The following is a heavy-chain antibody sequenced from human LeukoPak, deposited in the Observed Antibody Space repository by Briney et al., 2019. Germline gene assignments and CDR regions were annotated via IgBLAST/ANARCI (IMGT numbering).Heavy chain of an antibody. V-gene: IGHV3-21*01. Sequence: SGGSLRLSCAASGFTFSPYSMTWVRQAPGKGLEWVSSISSGGDDIYYSDLVKGRFTISRDSAKNTLYLQMGSLRAEDMAVYYCARGGYCSSTSCYPGVAFDIWGQGTMVTVSS. CDR2: ISSGGDDI. CDR1: GFTFSPYS. CDR3: ARGGYCSSTSCYPGVAFDI. D-gene: IGHD2-2*01. J-gene: IGHJ3*02.